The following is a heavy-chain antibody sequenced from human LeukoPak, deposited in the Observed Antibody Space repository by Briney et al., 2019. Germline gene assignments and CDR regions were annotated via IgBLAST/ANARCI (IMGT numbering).Heavy chain of an antibody. CDR2: IIPILGIA. D-gene: IGHD4-23*01. CDR1: GGTFSSYA. J-gene: IGHJ4*02. V-gene: IGHV1-69*04. Sequence: SVKVSCKASGGTFSSYAISWVRQAPGQGLEWMGRIIPILGIANYAQKFQGRVTITADKSTSTAYMELSSLRSEDTAVYYCARGPDYGSNSDYWGQGTLVTVSS. CDR3: ARGPDYGSNSDY.